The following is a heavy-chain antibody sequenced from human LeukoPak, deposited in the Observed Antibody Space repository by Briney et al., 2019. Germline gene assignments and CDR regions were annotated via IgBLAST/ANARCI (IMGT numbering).Heavy chain of an antibody. D-gene: IGHD3-3*02. V-gene: IGHV4-34*01. CDR1: GGSFSGYY. Sequence: PSETPSLTCAVYGGSFSGYYWSWIRQPPGKGLEWIGEIDHSGSTNYNPSLKSRVTISVDTSKNQFSLELSSVTAADTAVYHCASSNHFWSGYYLLDYWSQGTLVTVSS. CDR3: ASSNHFWSGYYLLDY. J-gene: IGHJ4*02. CDR2: IDHSGST.